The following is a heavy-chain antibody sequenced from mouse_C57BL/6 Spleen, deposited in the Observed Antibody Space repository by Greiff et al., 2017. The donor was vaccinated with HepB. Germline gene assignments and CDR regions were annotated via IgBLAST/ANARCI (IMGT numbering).Heavy chain of an antibody. Sequence: DVKLVESGGDLVKPGGSLKLSCAASGFTFSSYGMSWVRQTPDKRLEWVATISSGGSYTYYPDSVKGRFTISRDNAKNTLYLQMSSLKSEDTAMYYCARQGDYDYDDWYFDVWGTGTTVTVSS. CDR3: ARQGDYDYDDWYFDV. J-gene: IGHJ1*03. D-gene: IGHD2-4*01. CDR1: GFTFSSYG. CDR2: ISSGGSYT. V-gene: IGHV5-6*02.